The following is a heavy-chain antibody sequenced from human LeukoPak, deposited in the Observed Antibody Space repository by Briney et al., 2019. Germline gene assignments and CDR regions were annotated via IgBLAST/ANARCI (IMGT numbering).Heavy chain of an antibody. CDR1: GGSITNYY. D-gene: IGHD6-13*01. CDR3: ARSNFSSSWDL. J-gene: IGHJ4*02. CDR2: MYYTGSA. V-gene: IGHV4-59*08. Sequence: SETLSLTCTVSGGSITNYYWSWIRHSSGKGLEWIGYMYYTGSAYYSPSLKSRVTISVDTSKNQFSLILTSVTAADTAMYYCARSNFSSSWDLWGQGTLVPST.